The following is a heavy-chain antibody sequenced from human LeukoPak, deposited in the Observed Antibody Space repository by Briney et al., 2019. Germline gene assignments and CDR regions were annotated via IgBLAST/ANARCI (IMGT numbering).Heavy chain of an antibody. Sequence: SVKVSCTASGGTFSSYTISWVRQAPGQGLEWMGRIIPILGIVNYAQKFQGRVTITADKSTSTAYMELSSLRSEDTAVYCCARKLGSNIDYWGQGTLVTVSS. V-gene: IGHV1-69*02. D-gene: IGHD4-11*01. CDR3: ARKLGSNIDY. CDR1: GGTFSSYT. J-gene: IGHJ4*02. CDR2: IIPILGIV.